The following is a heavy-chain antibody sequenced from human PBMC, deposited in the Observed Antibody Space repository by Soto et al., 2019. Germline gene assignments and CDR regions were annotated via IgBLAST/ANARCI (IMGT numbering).Heavy chain of an antibody. Sequence: PSETLSLTCTVSGGSISSYYWSWIRQPPGKGLDWIGYIYYSGSTNYNPSLKSRVTISVDTSKNQFSLKLSSVTAADTAVYYCARRYSSAFDIWGQGTMVTVSS. J-gene: IGHJ3*02. D-gene: IGHD6-13*01. CDR1: GGSISSYY. CDR2: IYYSGST. CDR3: ARRYSSAFDI. V-gene: IGHV4-59*08.